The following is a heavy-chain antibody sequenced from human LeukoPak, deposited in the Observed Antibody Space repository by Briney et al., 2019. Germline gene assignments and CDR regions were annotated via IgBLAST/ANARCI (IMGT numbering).Heavy chain of an antibody. CDR3: AKQWLVSDWFDP. CDR2: ISWNSGSI. V-gene: IGHV3-9*01. J-gene: IGHJ5*02. Sequence: GGSLRLSCAASRFTFDDYAMHWVRQAPGKGLEWVSGISWNSGSIGYADSVKGRFTISRDNAKNSLYLQMNSLRAEDTALYYCAKQWLVSDWFDPWGQGTLVTVSS. CDR1: RFTFDDYA. D-gene: IGHD6-19*01.